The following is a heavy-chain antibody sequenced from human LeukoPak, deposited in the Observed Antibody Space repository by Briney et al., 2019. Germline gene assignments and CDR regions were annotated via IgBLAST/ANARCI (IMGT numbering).Heavy chain of an antibody. CDR1: GGSISSSSYY. V-gene: IGHV4-39*01. J-gene: IGHJ4*02. CDR2: IYYSGST. Sequence: PSETLSLTCTVSGGSISSSSYYWGWIRQPPGKGLEWIGSIYYSGSTYYNPSLKSRVTISVDTSKNQFSLKLSSVTAADTAVYYCARHGYCSSTSCYDLGSGYFDYWGQGTLVTVSS. CDR3: ARHGYCSSTSCYDLGSGYFDY. D-gene: IGHD2-2*01.